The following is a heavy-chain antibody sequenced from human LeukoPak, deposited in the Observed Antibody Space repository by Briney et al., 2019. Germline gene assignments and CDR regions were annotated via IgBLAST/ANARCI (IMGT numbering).Heavy chain of an antibody. CDR1: GFTFSSYS. D-gene: IGHD3-22*01. J-gene: IGHJ4*02. CDR2: ISSSSSTI. V-gene: IGHV3-48*01. Sequence: GGSLRLSCAASGFTFSSYSMNWVRQAPGKGLEWVSYISSSSSTIYYADSVKGRFTISRDNAKNSLYLQMNSLRAEDTAVYYCARDGSGYYDSSGYYDWGQGTLVTVSS. CDR3: ARDGSGYYDSSGYYD.